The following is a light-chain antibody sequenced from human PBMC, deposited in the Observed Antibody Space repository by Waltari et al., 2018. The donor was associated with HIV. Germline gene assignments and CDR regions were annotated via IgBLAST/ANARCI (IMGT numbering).Light chain of an antibody. V-gene: IGLV3-21*04. CDR2: YNS. J-gene: IGLJ1*01. CDR3: QVWDPLSDHPV. Sequence: SHVLSQPPSVSVAPGKTASVTCGGANIGSKSVHWYQQRPGQAPLLIIFYNSDRPSGIPERFSGSNSVGTATLTSSRVEAGDEADYYCQVWDPLSDHPVFGTGTKVTVL. CDR1: NIGSKS.